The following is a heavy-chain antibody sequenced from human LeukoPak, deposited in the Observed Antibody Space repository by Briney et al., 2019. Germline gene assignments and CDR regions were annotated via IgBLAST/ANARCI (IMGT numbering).Heavy chain of an antibody. Sequence: ASVKVSCKASGYTFTSYGISWIRQAPRQGLEWMGWISVYNGNTNYVQKLQDRVTMTTDTSTSTAYMELRSLRSDDTAVYYCARVQPHRIHYDNSDYPTRNDYWGQGTLVTVSS. CDR1: GYTFTSYG. CDR2: ISVYNGNT. J-gene: IGHJ4*02. D-gene: IGHD3-22*01. V-gene: IGHV1-18*01. CDR3: ARVQPHRIHYDNSDYPTRNDY.